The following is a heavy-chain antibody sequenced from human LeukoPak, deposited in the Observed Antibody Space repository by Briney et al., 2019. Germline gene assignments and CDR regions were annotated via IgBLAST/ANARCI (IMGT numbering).Heavy chain of an antibody. D-gene: IGHD3-22*01. CDR3: AREPTGYYDSSGTFDY. CDR2: ISYDGSNK. V-gene: IGHV3-30*03. J-gene: IGHJ4*02. CDR1: GFTFSSYG. Sequence: GGSLRLSCAASGFTFSSYGMHWVRQAPGKGLGWVAVISYDGSNKYYADSVKGRFTISRDNSKNTLYLQMNSLRAEDTAVYYCAREPTGYYDSSGTFDYWGQGTLVTVSS.